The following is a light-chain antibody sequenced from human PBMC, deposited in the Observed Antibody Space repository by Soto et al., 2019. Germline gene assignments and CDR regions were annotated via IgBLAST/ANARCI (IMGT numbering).Light chain of an antibody. Sequence: EIQMSMSPSAESAFVGDRVTITFRASHGISSLAWYQHKPGRAPKLLIFGASSLQSGVPSRFSGSGSGTDFTLTISIRKPEDFVSYYSQVATSLPVTFGEGTRLEIK. CDR1: HGISS. J-gene: IGKJ5*01. CDR2: GAS. CDR3: QVATSLPVT. V-gene: IGKV1D-12*01.